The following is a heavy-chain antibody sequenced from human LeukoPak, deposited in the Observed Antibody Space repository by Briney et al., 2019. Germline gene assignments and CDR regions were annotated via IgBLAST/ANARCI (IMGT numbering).Heavy chain of an antibody. CDR1: GFTFSSYV. V-gene: IGHV3-33*01. CDR3: ATERRGRWYYIDY. J-gene: IGHJ4*02. D-gene: IGHD2-15*01. CDR2: IWYDGSNK. Sequence: PGGSLRLSCAASGFTFSSYVMHWVRQAPGKGLEWVAVIWYDGSNKYYADSVKGRFTISRDNSNNTLFLQMNSLRAEDTAVYSCATERRGRWYYIDYWGQGTLVTVSS.